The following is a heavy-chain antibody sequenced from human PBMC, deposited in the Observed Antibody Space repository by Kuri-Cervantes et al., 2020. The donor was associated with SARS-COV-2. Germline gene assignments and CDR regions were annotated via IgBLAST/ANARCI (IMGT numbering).Heavy chain of an antibody. V-gene: IGHV4-59*08. CDR1: GGSISSYY. J-gene: IGHJ4*02. CDR2: IYYSGST. Sequence: SETLSLTCTVSGGSISSYYWSWIRQPPGKGLEWIGYIYYSGSTNYNPSLKSRVTISVDTSKNQFSLKLSSVTAADTAVYCCARQAPLQQLALDYWGQGTLVTVSS. D-gene: IGHD6-13*01. CDR3: ARQAPLQQLALDY.